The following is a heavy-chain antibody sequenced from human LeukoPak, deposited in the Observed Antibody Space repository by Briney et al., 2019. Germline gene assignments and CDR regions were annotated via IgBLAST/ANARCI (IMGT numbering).Heavy chain of an antibody. J-gene: IGHJ6*02. CDR3: ARGFGGIPTQYYYYYGMDV. V-gene: IGHV4-34*01. Sequence: PSETLSLTCAVYGGSFSGYYWSWIRQPPGKGLEWIGEINHSGSTNYNPSLKSRVTISVDTSKNQFSLKLSSVTAADTAVYYCARGFGGIPTQYYYYYGMDVWGQGTTVTVSS. CDR1: GGSFSGYY. CDR2: INHSGST. D-gene: IGHD2-15*01.